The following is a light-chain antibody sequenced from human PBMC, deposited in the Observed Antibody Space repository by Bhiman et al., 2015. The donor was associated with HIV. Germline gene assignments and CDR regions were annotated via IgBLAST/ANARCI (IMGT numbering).Light chain of an antibody. CDR3: SSYSSSTTLWV. Sequence: SALTQPASLSGSPGQSITISCIGTSSDVGGYKYVSWYQQRPGKAPKLMIYDVSERPTGVSDRFSGSKSGNTASLTISGLQADDEADYYCSSYSSSTTLWVFGTGTTVTVL. CDR2: DVS. V-gene: IGLV2-14*03. J-gene: IGLJ1*01. CDR1: SSDVGGYKY.